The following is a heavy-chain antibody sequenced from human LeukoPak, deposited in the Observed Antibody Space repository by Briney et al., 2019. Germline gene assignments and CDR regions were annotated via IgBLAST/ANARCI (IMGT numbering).Heavy chain of an antibody. CDR3: ARLLSLGEISGYRAFDS. CDR1: GFSISDFW. CDR2: IKPDGSEK. D-gene: IGHD3-22*01. Sequence: PGGSLRLSCAASGFSISDFWMRWVRQAPGKGPEWVANIKPDGSEKYYLDSVKGRFTVSRDNAKNSLYLEVNSLRVEDTVFFSCARLLSLGEISGYRAFDSWRQGTMVTVSS. V-gene: IGHV3-7*01. J-gene: IGHJ3*02.